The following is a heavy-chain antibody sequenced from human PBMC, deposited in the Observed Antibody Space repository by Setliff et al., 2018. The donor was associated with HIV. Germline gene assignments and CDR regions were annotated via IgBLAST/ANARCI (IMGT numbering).Heavy chain of an antibody. V-gene: IGHV4-39*01. CDR3: VNSGYDGDYYYYYMDV. D-gene: IGHD5-12*01. CDR2: LYDTGRT. J-gene: IGHJ6*03. Sequence: KTSETLSLTCSVSGGSVIKDNFYWGWISQAPAKGLEWIGTLYDTGRTYYNPPLKSRVSIFVDTTKNEFSLNLRSVTAADTAVYFCVNSGYDGDYYYYYMDVWGKGTTVTVSS. CDR1: GGSVIKDNFY.